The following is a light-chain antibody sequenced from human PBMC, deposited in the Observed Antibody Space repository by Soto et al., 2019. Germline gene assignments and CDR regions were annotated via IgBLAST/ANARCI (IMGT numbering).Light chain of an antibody. CDR1: SGSIASNY. J-gene: IGLJ3*02. CDR3: QSYDATNQV. CDR2: EDN. Sequence: NFMLTQPHSVSESPGKTGIISCTRSSGSIASNYVQWYQQRPGSSPTTVIYEDNQRPSGVPDRFSGPIDSSSNSASLTMSGLETEEEADYDCQSYDATNQVFGGGTMLTVL. V-gene: IGLV6-57*01.